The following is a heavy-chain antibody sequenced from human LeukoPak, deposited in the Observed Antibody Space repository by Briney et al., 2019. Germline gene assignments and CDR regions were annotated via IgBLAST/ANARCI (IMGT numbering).Heavy chain of an antibody. V-gene: IGHV3-30*02. CDR3: AKIPTIAVAGHYYFDY. Sequence: GGSLRLSCAASGFTFSSYGMHWVRQAPGKGLEGVAFIRYDGSNKYYADSVKGRFTIPRDNSKNTLYLQMNSLRAEDTAVYYCAKIPTIAVAGHYYFDYWGQGTLVTVSS. D-gene: IGHD6-19*01. J-gene: IGHJ4*02. CDR1: GFTFSSYG. CDR2: IRYDGSNK.